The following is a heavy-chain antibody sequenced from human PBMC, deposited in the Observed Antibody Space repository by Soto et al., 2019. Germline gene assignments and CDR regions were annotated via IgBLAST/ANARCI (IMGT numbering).Heavy chain of an antibody. CDR1: GYTFTSYS. V-gene: IGHV1-3*01. CDR2: INAGNGNT. CDR3: ARDRTTIFGMVIIPGYFDY. D-gene: IGHD3-3*01. J-gene: IGHJ4*02. Sequence: ASVKVSCKASGYTFTSYSMHWVLQAPGQRLEWMGWINAGNGNTKYSQKFQGRVTITRDTSASTAYMELSSLRSEDTAVYYCARDRTTIFGMVIIPGYFDYWGQGTLVTVSS.